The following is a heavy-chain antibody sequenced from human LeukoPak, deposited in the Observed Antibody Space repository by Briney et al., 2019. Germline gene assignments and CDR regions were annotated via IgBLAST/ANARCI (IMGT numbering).Heavy chain of an antibody. D-gene: IGHD6-13*01. J-gene: IGHJ4*02. CDR2: ISSSSSYI. Sequence: AGGSLRLSCAASGFTFSSYAMSWVRQAPGKGLEWVSSISSSSSYIYYADSVKGRFTISRDNAKNSLYLQMNSLRAEDTAVYYCARDQEQLVPPFDYWGQGTLVTVSS. CDR1: GFTFSSYA. CDR3: ARDQEQLVPPFDY. V-gene: IGHV3-21*01.